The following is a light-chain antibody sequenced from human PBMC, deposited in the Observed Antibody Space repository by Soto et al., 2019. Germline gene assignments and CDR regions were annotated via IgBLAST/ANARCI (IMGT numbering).Light chain of an antibody. CDR2: DAS. CDR3: QQVNVYPST. J-gene: IGKJ4*01. Sequence: IQMTQCASTLCASVGDRVTIPCQASQSIXNWLGWYQQKPGKPPQYLXDDASSLERGAPSRLSGGGSGTDFTHPISSLQPEDFATYYFQQVNVYPSTFGGGTKVDIK. V-gene: IGKV1-5*01. CDR1: QSIXNW.